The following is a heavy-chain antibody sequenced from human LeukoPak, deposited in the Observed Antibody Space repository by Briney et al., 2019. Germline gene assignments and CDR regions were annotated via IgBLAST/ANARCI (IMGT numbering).Heavy chain of an antibody. CDR1: GFTFSSYA. CDR3: AKEGFDFRYGMHV. Sequence: PGGSLRLSCAASGFTFSSYAMNWVRQAPGKGLEWVSGISSGGGNTYYADSVKGRFTISRDNSKNTLYLQMNSLRAEDTAVYYCAKEGFDFRYGMHVWGQGTTVTVSS. CDR2: ISSGGGNT. J-gene: IGHJ6*02. D-gene: IGHD3-10*01. V-gene: IGHV3-23*01.